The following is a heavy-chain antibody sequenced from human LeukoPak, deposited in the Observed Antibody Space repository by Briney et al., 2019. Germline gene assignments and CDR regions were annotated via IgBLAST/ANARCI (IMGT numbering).Heavy chain of an antibody. CDR1: GFTFSSYG. V-gene: IGHV3-33*01. CDR3: ASSLRRIVGATGVDY. Sequence: GGSLRLSCAASGFTFSSYGMHWVRQAPGKGLEWVAVIWYDGSNKYYADSVKGRFTITRDNSKNTLYLQMNSLRAEDTAVYYCASSLRRIVGATGVDYWGQGTLVTVSS. D-gene: IGHD1-26*01. CDR2: IWYDGSNK. J-gene: IGHJ4*02.